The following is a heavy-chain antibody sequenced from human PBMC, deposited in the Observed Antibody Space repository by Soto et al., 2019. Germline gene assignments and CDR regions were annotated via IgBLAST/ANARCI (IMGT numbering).Heavy chain of an antibody. CDR2: IYYSGST. D-gene: IGHD5-18*01. Sequence: SETLSLTCTVSGVSISSGGYYWSWIRQHPGKGLEWIGYIYYSGSTYYNPSLKSRVTISVDTSKNQFSLKLSSVTAADTAVYYCARVGRGYSYGNPREVDYWGQGTLVTVSS. J-gene: IGHJ4*02. V-gene: IGHV4-31*03. CDR1: GVSISSGGYY. CDR3: ARVGRGYSYGNPREVDY.